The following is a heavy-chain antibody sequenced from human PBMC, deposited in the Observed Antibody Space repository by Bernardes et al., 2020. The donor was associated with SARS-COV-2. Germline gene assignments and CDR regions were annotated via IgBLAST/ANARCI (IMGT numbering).Heavy chain of an antibody. CDR1: GFTFSSYD. CDR3: ARLADALGGMDV. Sequence: GGSLRLSCAASGFTFSSYDMHWVRQATGKGLEWVSAIGTAGDTYYPGSVKGRFTISRENAKNSLYLQMNSLRAGDTAVYYCARLADALGGMDVWGQGTTVTVSS. V-gene: IGHV3-13*01. CDR2: IGTAGDT. J-gene: IGHJ6*02.